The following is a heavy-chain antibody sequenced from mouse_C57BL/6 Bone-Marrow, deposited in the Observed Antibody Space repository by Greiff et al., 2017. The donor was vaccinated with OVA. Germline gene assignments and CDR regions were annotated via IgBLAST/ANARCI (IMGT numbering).Heavy chain of an antibody. Sequence: VQLVESGTELVKPGASVKLSCKASGYTFTSYWMHWVKQRPGQGLEWIGNINPSNGGTNYNEKFKSKATLTVDKSSSTAYMQLSSLTSEDSAVYYCARSKGYDDWYFDVWGTGTTVTVSS. CDR1: GYTFTSYW. J-gene: IGHJ1*03. CDR2: INPSNGGT. D-gene: IGHD2-3*01. CDR3: ARSKGYDDWYFDV. V-gene: IGHV1-53*01.